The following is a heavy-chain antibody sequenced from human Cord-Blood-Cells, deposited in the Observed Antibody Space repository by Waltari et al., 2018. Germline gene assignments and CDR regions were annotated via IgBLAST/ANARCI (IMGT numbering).Heavy chain of an antibody. D-gene: IGHD2-15*01. V-gene: IGHV4-34*01. Sequence: QVQLQQWGAGLLQPSETLSLTCAVYGGSFSGYDWSWIRQPPGKGLEWIGEINHSGSTNYNPSLKSRVTISVDTSKNQFSLKLSSVTAADTAVYYCAALYCSGGSCSPERRYFDYWGQGTLVTVSS. CDR1: GGSFSGYD. CDR2: INHSGST. CDR3: AALYCSGGSCSPERRYFDY. J-gene: IGHJ4*02.